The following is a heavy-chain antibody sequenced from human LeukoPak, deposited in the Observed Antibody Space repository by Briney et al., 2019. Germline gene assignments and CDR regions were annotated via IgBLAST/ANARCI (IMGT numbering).Heavy chain of an antibody. Sequence: GGSLRLSCAASGFTFDDYGMSWVRQAPGKGLEWVSGINWNGGSTGYADSVKGRFTISRDNAKNSLYLQMNSLRAEDTALYYCARAKTVACTYYFDYWGQGALVTVSS. CDR3: ARAKTVACTYYFDY. CDR1: GFTFDDYG. CDR2: INWNGGST. D-gene: IGHD3-16*01. V-gene: IGHV3-20*04. J-gene: IGHJ4*03.